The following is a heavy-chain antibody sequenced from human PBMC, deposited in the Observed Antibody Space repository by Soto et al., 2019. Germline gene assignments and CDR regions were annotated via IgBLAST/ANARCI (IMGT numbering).Heavy chain of an antibody. J-gene: IGHJ5*02. CDR2: ISGSGGST. CDR3: AKDVRGSSSWLFNWFDP. D-gene: IGHD6-13*01. Sequence: EVQLLESGGGLVQPGGSLRLSCAASGFTFSSYAMTWVRQAPGKGLEWVSAISGSGGSTYYADSVKGRFTISRDNSKNTLNLQMNSLRAEDTAVYYCAKDVRGSSSWLFNWFDPWGQGTLVTVSS. CDR1: GFTFSSYA. V-gene: IGHV3-23*01.